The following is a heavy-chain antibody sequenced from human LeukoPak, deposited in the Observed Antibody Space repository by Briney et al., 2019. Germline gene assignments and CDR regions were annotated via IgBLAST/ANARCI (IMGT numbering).Heavy chain of an antibody. CDR1: GYTFTGYY. V-gene: IGHV1-2*04. J-gene: IGHJ4*02. Sequence: ASVKIFCKAAGYTFTGYYLHWERQAPGQGLEWTGWINPNSGGTNYAQKFQGWVTMTRDTSISTAYMELSRLRSDDTAVYYCARGDKVADRSNYFDYWGQGTLVTVSS. CDR2: INPNSGGT. CDR3: ARGDKVADRSNYFDY. D-gene: IGHD6-19*01.